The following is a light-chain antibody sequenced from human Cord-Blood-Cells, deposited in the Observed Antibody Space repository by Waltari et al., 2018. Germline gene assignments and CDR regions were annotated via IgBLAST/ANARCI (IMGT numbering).Light chain of an antibody. J-gene: IGLJ2*01. V-gene: IGLV2-14*02. CDR3: SSYAGSNNYVV. CDR1: SSDVGSYNL. CDR2: EVS. Sequence: QSALTQPASVSGSPGQSITISCTGTSSDVGSYNLVSWYQQHPGKAPKLMIYEVSKRPSGVPHRFSGAKSGNTASLTVSGLQAEDEADYYCSSYAGSNNYVVFGGGTKLTVL.